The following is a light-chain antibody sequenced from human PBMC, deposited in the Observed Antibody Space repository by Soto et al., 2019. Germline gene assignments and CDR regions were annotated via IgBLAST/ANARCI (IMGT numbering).Light chain of an antibody. Sequence: EIVLTQSPATLSLSPGERATLSCRASQSVSSYLAWYQQKPGQAPRLLIYDASNRATGIPARFSGSGSGTDFTLTISSLEPEDFAVYYCQQRSNWPAMYTFGQGTKREIK. V-gene: IGKV3-11*01. CDR3: QQRSNWPAMYT. J-gene: IGKJ2*01. CDR1: QSVSSY. CDR2: DAS.